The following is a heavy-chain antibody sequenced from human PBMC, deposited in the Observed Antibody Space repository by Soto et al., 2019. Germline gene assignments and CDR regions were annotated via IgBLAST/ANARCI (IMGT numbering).Heavy chain of an antibody. CDR1: GFTFSSYS. CDR2: ISSSSSTI. D-gene: IGHD2-15*01. Sequence: GGSLRLSCAASGFTFSSYSMNWVRQAPGKGLEWVSYISSSSSTIYYADSVKGRFTISRDNAKNSLYLQMNSLRDEDTAVYYWSRDDAFQGGSSNFDYWGQGTLVTVSS. J-gene: IGHJ4*02. V-gene: IGHV3-48*02. CDR3: SRDDAFQGGSSNFDY.